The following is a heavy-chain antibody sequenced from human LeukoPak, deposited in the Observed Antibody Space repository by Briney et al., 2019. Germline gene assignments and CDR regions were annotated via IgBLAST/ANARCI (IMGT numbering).Heavy chain of an antibody. CDR2: ISGSGGST. V-gene: IGHV3-23*01. CDR1: GFTFSSYA. J-gene: IGHJ4*02. D-gene: IGHD2-15*01. CDR3: AKEEAGYCSGGSCYSFNY. Sequence: GGSLRLSCAASGFTFSSYAMSWVRQAPGKGLEWVSAISGSGGSTYYADSVKGRFTISRDNSKNTLYLQMNSLRAEDTAVYYCAKEEAGYCSGGSCYSFNYWGQGTLVTVSP.